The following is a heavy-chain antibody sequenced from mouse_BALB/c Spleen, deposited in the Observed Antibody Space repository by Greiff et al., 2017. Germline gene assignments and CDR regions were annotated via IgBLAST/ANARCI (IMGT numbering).Heavy chain of an antibody. CDR2: INPSTGYT. D-gene: IGHD2-14*01. CDR3: ARDRSDV. Sequence: QVHVKQSGAELAKPGASVKMSCKASGYTFTSYWMHWVKQRPGQGLEWIGYINPSTGYTEYNQKFKDKATLTADKSSSTAYMQLSSLTSEDSAVYYCARDRSDVWGAGTTVTVSS. V-gene: IGHV1-7*01. J-gene: IGHJ1*01. CDR1: GYTFTSYW.